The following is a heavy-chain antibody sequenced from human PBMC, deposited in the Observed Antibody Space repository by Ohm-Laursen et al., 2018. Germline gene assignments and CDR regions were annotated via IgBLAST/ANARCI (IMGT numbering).Heavy chain of an antibody. Sequence: ASVKVSCKTSGYTFINYDINWVRQATGQGLEWMGWMNPNSGNTGYAQKFQGRVTMTRNTSISTAYMELSSLRSEDTAVYYCARGSYDSSDIGYWGQGTLVTVSS. CDR3: ARGSYDSSDIGY. CDR2: MNPNSGNT. D-gene: IGHD3-22*01. V-gene: IGHV1-8*01. J-gene: IGHJ4*02. CDR1: GYTFINYD.